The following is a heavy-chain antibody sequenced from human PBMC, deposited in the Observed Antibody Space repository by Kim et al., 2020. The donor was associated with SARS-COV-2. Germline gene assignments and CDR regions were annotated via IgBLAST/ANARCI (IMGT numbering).Heavy chain of an antibody. CDR2: INTNTGNP. V-gene: IGHV7-4-1*02. CDR1: GYTFTSYA. CDR3: ARPLATLFGYYDSSGYGY. Sequence: ASVKVSCKASGYTFTSYAINWVRQAPGQGLEWMGWINTNTGNPTYAQGFTGRFVFSLDTSVSTAYLQISSLKAEDTAVYYCARPLATLFGYYDSSGYGYWGQGTLVTVSS. D-gene: IGHD3-22*01. J-gene: IGHJ4*02.